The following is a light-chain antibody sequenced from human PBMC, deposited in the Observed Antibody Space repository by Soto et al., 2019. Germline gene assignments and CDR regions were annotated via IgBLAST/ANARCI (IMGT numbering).Light chain of an antibody. CDR3: SSYTRSTTLVV. J-gene: IGLJ2*01. Sequence: QSALTQPASVPGSPGQSITISCTGTSSDVGGYNYVSWYQQNPGKAPKLMIYDVTDRPSGVSNRFSGSKSGNTASLTISGLQAEDEADYYCSSYTRSTTLVVFGGGTKLTVL. CDR1: SSDVGGYNY. CDR2: DVT. V-gene: IGLV2-14*01.